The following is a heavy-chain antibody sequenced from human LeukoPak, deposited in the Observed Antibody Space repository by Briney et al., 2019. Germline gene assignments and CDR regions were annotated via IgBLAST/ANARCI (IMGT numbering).Heavy chain of an antibody. CDR2: IKQDGSDK. V-gene: IGHV3-7*05. CDR3: ARASDPWLQPT. CDR1: GFTFSNYW. D-gene: IGHD5-24*01. J-gene: IGHJ5*02. Sequence: GGSLRLSCAASGFTFSNYWMIWVRQAPGKGREWVDNIKQDGSDKRYADSVRGRFTISRDNAQTSLYLQMNSLRAEDTAVYYCARASDPWLQPTWGQGTLVTVSS.